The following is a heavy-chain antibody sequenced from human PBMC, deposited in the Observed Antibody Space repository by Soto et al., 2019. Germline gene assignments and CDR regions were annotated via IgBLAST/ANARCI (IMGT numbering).Heavy chain of an antibody. CDR1: GVSIYSGSYH. Sequence: SETLSLTCSVSGVSIYSGSYHWGWIRQPPGKGLEWIGAINYSGSTYYNPSLKSRVTISVDTSKNQFSLVLSSVTAADTAMYYCARRHAPRYSSGNNYFDFWGQGTLVTSPQ. CDR3: ARRHAPRYSSGNNYFDF. J-gene: IGHJ4*02. D-gene: IGHD6-19*01. CDR2: INYSGST. V-gene: IGHV4-39*01.